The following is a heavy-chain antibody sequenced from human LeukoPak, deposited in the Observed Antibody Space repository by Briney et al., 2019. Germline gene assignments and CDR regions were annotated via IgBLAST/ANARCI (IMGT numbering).Heavy chain of an antibody. D-gene: IGHD3-22*01. V-gene: IGHV3-23*01. CDR3: AKSYYYDNSGD. CDR1: RFTFSSYA. J-gene: IGHJ4*02. CDR2: IGNSGGNT. Sequence: GGSLRLSCAASRFTFSSYAMSWVRQAPGKGLEWVSTIGNSGGNTYYADSVKGRFTISRDNSKSTLYLQMNNLRAEDAAVYYCAKSYYYDNSGDWGQGTLVTVSP.